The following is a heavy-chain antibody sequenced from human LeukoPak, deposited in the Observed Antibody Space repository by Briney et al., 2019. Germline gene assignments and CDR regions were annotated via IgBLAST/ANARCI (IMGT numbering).Heavy chain of an antibody. CDR2: ISYDGSNK. J-gene: IGHJ2*01. CDR3: AKPDGDSSYWYFDL. Sequence: GGSLRLSCAASGFTFISYGMHWVRQAPGKGLEWVAVISYDGSNKYYADSVKGRFTISRDNSKKTLYLQMNSLRAEDTAVYYCAKPDGDSSYWYFDLWGRGTLVTVSS. D-gene: IGHD4-17*01. CDR1: GFTFISYG. V-gene: IGHV3-30*18.